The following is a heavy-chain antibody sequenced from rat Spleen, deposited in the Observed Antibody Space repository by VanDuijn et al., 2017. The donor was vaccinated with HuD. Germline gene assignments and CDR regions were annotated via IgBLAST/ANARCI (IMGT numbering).Heavy chain of an antibody. J-gene: IGHJ2*01. CDR3: ARDPDYGGGYYFDY. V-gene: IGHV5-25*01. CDR1: GFTFSDYY. CDR2: ISTGGGNT. D-gene: IGHD1-11*01. Sequence: EVQLVESDGGLVQPGRSLKLSCAASGFTFSDYYMAWVRQAPTKGLEWVASISTGGGNTYYRDSVKGRFTISRDHAKSTLYLQMDSLRSEDTATYYCARDPDYGGGYYFDYWGQGVMVTVSS.